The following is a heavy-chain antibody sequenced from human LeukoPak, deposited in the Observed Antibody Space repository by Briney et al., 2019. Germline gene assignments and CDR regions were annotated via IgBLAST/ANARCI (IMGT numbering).Heavy chain of an antibody. CDR3: ARVGSGSWPWAFDI. J-gene: IGHJ3*02. V-gene: IGHV3-33*01. D-gene: IGHD3-10*01. CDR1: GFSFRDYG. Sequence: GRSLRRSCAASGFSFRDYGMHWVRQAPGKGLEWVGVIWNDGSKKDYADFVKGRLTISRDNSKSTLYLQVNSLRAEDTAVYYCARVGSGSWPWAFDIWGQGTMVTVSP. CDR2: IWNDGSKK.